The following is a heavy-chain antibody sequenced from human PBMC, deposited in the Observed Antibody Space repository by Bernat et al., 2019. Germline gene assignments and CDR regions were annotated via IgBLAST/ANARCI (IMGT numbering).Heavy chain of an antibody. CDR1: GGSISSSSYY. V-gene: IGHV4-39*01. Sequence: QLQLQESGPGLVKPSETLSLTCTVSGGSISSSSYYWGWIRQPPGKGLEWIGSIYYSGSTYYNPSLKSRVTISVDTSKNQFSLKLSSVTAADTTVYYCARQGGYCSSTSCYSYYYYYYYMDVWGKGTTVTVSS. J-gene: IGHJ6*03. CDR3: ARQGGYCSSTSCYSYYYYYYYMDV. CDR2: IYYSGST. D-gene: IGHD2-2*02.